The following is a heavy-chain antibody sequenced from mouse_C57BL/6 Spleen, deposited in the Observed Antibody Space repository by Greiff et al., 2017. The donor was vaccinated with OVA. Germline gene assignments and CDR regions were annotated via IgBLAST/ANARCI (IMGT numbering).Heavy chain of an antibody. V-gene: IGHV1-66*01. D-gene: IGHD3-3*01. CDR3: AGTAYYFDY. CDR2: IYPGSGNT. CDR1: GYSFTSYY. Sequence: VQLQQSGPELVKPGASVKISCKASGYSFTSYYIHWVKQRPGQGLEWIGWIYPGSGNTKYNEKFKGKATLTADTSSSTAYLQLSSLTSEDSAVYYCAGTAYYFDYWGKGTTLTVAS. J-gene: IGHJ2*01.